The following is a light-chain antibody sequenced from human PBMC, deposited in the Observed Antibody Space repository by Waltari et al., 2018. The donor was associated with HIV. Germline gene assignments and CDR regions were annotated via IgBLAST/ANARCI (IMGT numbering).Light chain of an antibody. CDR2: RAS. Sequence: DIQMTQSPPPLSASVGDRVTITCQASQSISNWLTWYQQKAGKAPTLLIYRASSLESGVPLRFSGIGSGTEFALTISSLQPDDFGTYYCQQYNFYPGTFGPGTKVEIK. V-gene: IGKV1-5*03. J-gene: IGKJ1*01. CDR1: QSISNW. CDR3: QQYNFYPGT.